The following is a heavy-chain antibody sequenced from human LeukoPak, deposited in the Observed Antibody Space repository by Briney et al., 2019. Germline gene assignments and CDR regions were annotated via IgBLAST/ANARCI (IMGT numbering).Heavy chain of an antibody. CDR3: TSSPSLGYCSSTSCYSYFYMDV. D-gene: IGHD2-2*01. CDR2: IRSKANSYAT. Sequence: GEPLKLSCAASGFTFSGSAMHWVRQASGKGLEWVGRIRSKANSYATAYAASVKGRFTISRDDSKNTAYLQMNSLKTEDTAVYYCTSSPSLGYCSSTSCYSYFYMDVWGKGTTVTVSS. CDR1: GFTFSGSA. J-gene: IGHJ6*03. V-gene: IGHV3-73*01.